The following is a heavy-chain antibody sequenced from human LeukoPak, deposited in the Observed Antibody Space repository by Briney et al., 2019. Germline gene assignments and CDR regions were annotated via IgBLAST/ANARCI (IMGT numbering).Heavy chain of an antibody. CDR2: IKQDGSEE. CDR1: EFTFSSYW. CDR3: ARISSTTGVAWGGYLDF. D-gene: IGHD2-8*01. V-gene: IGHV3-7*03. Sequence: GGSLRLSCATSEFTFSSYWMSWLRQAPGKGLEWVANIKQDGSEEYHVDSVKGRFTISRDNAKNSLYLRMNSLRAEDTAVYHCARISSTTGVAWGGYLDFWGQGTLVAVSS. J-gene: IGHJ4*02.